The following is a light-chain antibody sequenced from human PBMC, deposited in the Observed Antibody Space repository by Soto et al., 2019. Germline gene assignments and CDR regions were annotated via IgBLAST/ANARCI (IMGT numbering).Light chain of an antibody. J-gene: IGKJ1*01. CDR3: QQYDIYSGT. CDR1: QNMSTW. V-gene: IGKV1-5*01. CDR2: DAS. Sequence: DIQMTQSASTLSASVGDRVTITCRASQNMSTWLAWYQQKPGRAPKLLIYDASSLEGGVPSRFSGGGSGTEFTLTISSLQPDDFATYYCQQYDIYSGTFGQGTKVEIK.